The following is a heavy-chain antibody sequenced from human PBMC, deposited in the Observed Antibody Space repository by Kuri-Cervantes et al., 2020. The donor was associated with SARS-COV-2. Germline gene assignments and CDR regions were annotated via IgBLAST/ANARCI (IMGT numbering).Heavy chain of an antibody. CDR2: IKSKTDGGTT. D-gene: IGHD3-22*01. CDR3: TTSPRYYYDSSGRSRSFDY. V-gene: IGHV3-15*01. Sequence: GGSMRPSWAVYGLTLSNAWMSWVRQAPGKGLEWVGRIKSKTDGGTTDYAAPVKGRFTISRDDSINTLYLQMNSLKTEDTAVYYCTTSPRYYYDSSGRSRSFDYWGQGTLVTVSS. J-gene: IGHJ4*02. CDR1: GLTLSNAW.